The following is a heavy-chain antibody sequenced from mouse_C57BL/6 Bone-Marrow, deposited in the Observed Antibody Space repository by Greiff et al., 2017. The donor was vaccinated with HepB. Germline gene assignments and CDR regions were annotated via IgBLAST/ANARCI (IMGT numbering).Heavy chain of an antibody. V-gene: IGHV1-54*01. Sequence: QVQLQQSGAELVRPGTSVKVSCKASGYAFTNYLIEWVKQRPGQGLEWIGVINPGSGGTNYNEKFKGKATLTADKSSSTAYMQLSSLTSEDSAVCFCARSVTTVVDKGAWFAYWGQGTLVTVSA. CDR3: ARSVTTVVDKGAWFAY. CDR2: INPGSGGT. CDR1: GYAFTNYL. D-gene: IGHD1-1*01. J-gene: IGHJ3*01.